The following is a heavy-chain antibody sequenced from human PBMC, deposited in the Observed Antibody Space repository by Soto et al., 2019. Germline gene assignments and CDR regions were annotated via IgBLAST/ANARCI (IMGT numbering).Heavy chain of an antibody. CDR2: IYYSGTT. J-gene: IGHJ4*02. CDR1: GASIKTGGYY. D-gene: IGHD6-19*01. Sequence: PSETLSLTCTVSGASIKTGGYYWTWIRQHPVKGLEWIGYIYYSGTTYYTPSLKSRVTMSVDMSKNQFSLKLTSVTAADTAVYYCARGAGYSSGWSYDYFDYWGQGTLVTVSS. CDR3: ARGAGYSSGWSYDYFDY. V-gene: IGHV4-31*03.